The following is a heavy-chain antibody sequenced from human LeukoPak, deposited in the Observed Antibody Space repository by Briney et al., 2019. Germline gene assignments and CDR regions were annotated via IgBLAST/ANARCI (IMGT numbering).Heavy chain of an antibody. CDR2: IYYSGST. CDR3: ARVRYSSGWYEWRFDP. V-gene: IGHV4-59*01. J-gene: IGHJ5*02. CDR1: GGSISSYY. Sequence: PSETLPLTCTVSGGSISSYYWSWIRQPPGKGLEWIGYIYYSGSTNYNPSLKSRVTISVDTSKNQFSLKLSSVTAADTAVYYCARVRYSSGWYEWRFDPWGQGTLGTVSS. D-gene: IGHD6-19*01.